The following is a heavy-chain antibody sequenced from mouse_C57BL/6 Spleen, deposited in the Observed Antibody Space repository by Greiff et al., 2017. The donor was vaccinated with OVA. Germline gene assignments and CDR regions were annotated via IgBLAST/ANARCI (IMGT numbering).Heavy chain of an antibody. D-gene: IGHD3-2*02. V-gene: IGHV1-42*01. CDR3: ARYQLRGAWFAY. CDR2: INPSTGGT. CDR1: GYSFTGSS. J-gene: IGHJ3*01. Sequence: SGYSFTGSSLNWVKPSPDTSLEWIGEINPSTGGTTYNQKFKAKATLTVDKSSSTAYMQLKSLTSEDSAVYYCARYQLRGAWFAYWGQGPLVTGSA.